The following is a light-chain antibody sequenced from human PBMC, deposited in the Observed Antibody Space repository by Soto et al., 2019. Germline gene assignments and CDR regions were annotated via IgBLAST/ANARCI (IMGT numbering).Light chain of an antibody. CDR1: SSDVGAYNY. Sequence: QSALTQPASVSGSPGQSITISCTGTSSDVGAYNYVSWYQQHPGKAPKLMIHDVSNRPSDISNRFSGSKSGNTASPTISGLQAEDEADYYCSSYSSSSPVVFGGGTKVTVL. J-gene: IGLJ2*01. CDR3: SSYSSSSPVV. CDR2: DVS. V-gene: IGLV2-14*01.